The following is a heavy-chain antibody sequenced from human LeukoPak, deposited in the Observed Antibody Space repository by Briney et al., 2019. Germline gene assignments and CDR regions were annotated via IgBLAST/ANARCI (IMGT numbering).Heavy chain of an antibody. CDR1: GGSISSGSYY. CDR3: ARAHYQLLSLDY. J-gene: IGHJ4*02. CDR2: IYTSGST. V-gene: IGHV4-61*02. D-gene: IGHD2-2*01. Sequence: ASETLSLTCTVSGGSISSGSYYWSWIRQPAGKGLEWIGRIYTSGSTNYNPSLKSRVTISVDTSKNQFSLKLSPVTAADTAVYYCARAHYQLLSLDYWGQGTLVTVSS.